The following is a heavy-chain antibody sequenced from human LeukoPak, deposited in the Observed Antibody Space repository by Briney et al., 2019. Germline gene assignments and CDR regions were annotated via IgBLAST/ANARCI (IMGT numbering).Heavy chain of an antibody. J-gene: IGHJ6*03. Sequence: SETLSLTCSVSGGSISSYYWSWIRQPPGKGLEWIGYIYYSGIIKYNPSLKSRVTISVDTSKNQFSLKLSSVTAADTAVYYCARGGTAAGTYSYYYYYMDVWGKGTTVTISS. D-gene: IGHD6-13*01. CDR3: ARGGTAAGTYSYYYYYMDV. V-gene: IGHV4-59*12. CDR2: IYYSGII. CDR1: GGSISSYY.